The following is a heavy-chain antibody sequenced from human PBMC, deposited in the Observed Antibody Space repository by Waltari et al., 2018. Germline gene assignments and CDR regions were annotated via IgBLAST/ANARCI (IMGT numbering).Heavy chain of an antibody. Sequence: EVQLVESGGGLVQPGGSLRLSCAASGFTFSSYAMSWVRQAPGKGLEWVSAISGSGGSKYDADSVKGRFTSSRDNSKNTLYLQMNSLRAEDTAVYYCAKDTKMDSSSNWGQGTLVTVSS. V-gene: IGHV3-23*04. J-gene: IGHJ4*02. CDR2: ISGSGGSK. CDR1: GFTFSSYA. CDR3: AKDTKMDSSSN. D-gene: IGHD6-6*01.